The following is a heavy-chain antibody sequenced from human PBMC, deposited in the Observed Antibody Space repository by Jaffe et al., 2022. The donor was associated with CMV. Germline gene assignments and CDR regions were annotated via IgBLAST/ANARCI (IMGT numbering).Heavy chain of an antibody. V-gene: IGHV4-4*02. CDR2: IYHSGST. J-gene: IGHJ5*02. CDR1: GGSISSSNW. D-gene: IGHD2-15*01. Sequence: QVQLQESGPGLVKPSGTLSLTCAVSGGSISSSNWWSWVRQPPGKGLEWIGEIYHSGSTNYNPSLKSRVTISVDKSKNQFSLKLSSVTAADTAVYYCARGGVVVVAATSLRWFDPWGQGTLVTVSS. CDR3: ARGGVVVVAATSLRWFDP.